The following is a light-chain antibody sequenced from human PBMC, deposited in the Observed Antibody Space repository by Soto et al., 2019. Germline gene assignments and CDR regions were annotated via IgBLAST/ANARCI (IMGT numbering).Light chain of an antibody. CDR2: GAS. Sequence: EIVLTQSPGTLSLSPGERATLSCRASQSVSNNYLAWYQQKPGQAPRLLIYGASNRATGIPDRFSGSGSGTDFTLTISSLQSEDSAVYFCQQYNNWPRTFSQGTRLEIK. V-gene: IGKV3-20*01. J-gene: IGKJ5*01. CDR3: QQYNNWPRT. CDR1: QSVSNNY.